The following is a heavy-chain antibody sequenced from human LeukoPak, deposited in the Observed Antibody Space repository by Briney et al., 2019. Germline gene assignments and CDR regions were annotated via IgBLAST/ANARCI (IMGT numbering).Heavy chain of an antibody. CDR2: INPNSGGT. CDR3: ARGGYDYVWGSYRYHFDY. CDR1: GCTFTGYY. J-gene: IGHJ4*02. Sequence: ASVKVSCEASGCTFTGYYMHWVRQAPGQGLEWMGRINPNSGGTNYAQKFQGRVTMTRDTSISTAYMELSRLRSDDTAVYYCARGGYDYVWGSYRYHFDYWGQGTLVTVSS. V-gene: IGHV1-2*06. D-gene: IGHD3-16*02.